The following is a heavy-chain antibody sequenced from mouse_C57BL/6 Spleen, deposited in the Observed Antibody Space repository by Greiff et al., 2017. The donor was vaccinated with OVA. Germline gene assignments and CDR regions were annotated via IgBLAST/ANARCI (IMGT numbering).Heavy chain of an antibody. V-gene: IGHV5-4*03. J-gene: IGHJ1*03. D-gene: IGHD1-1*01. CDR3: ASRYYYGSRYFDV. Sequence: EVKVEESGGGLVKPGGSLKLSCAASGFTFSSYAMSWVRQTPEKRLEWVATISDGGSYTYYPDNVKGRFTISRDNAKNNLYLQMSHLKSEDTDMYYCASRYYYGSRYFDVWGTGTTVTVAS. CDR2: ISDGGSYT. CDR1: GFTFSSYA.